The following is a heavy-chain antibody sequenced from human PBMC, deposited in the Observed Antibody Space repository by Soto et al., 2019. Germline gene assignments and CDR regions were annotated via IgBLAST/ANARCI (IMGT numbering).Heavy chain of an antibody. CDR1: GYPFTDSF. CDR3: ARELYSCGGDCPYYMDY. D-gene: IGHD2-21*02. CDR2: ISLYHHST. V-gene: IGHV1-46*01. J-gene: IGHJ4*02. Sequence: QAQLVQSGAEGKKPGASVRVSCKTSGYPFTDSFIHCVRQAPEQGLEWMGIISLYHHSTSYAQKFHGRLTVTAATSTTTVYMDLSSLTSEDSAVYLGARELYSCGGDCPYYMDYWGQGTLVTVSS.